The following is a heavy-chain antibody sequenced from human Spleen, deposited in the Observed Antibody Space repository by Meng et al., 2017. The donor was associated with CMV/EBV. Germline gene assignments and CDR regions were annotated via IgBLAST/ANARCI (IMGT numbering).Heavy chain of an antibody. CDR1: GFTFSSYA. Sequence: GESLKISCAASGFTFSSYAMNWVRQAPGKGLEWVSVIYSGGITTYYADSVKGRFTISRDNSKNTLYLQMNSLRAEDTAVYYCVNNLYCSGGSCRNHWGQGTLVTVSS. CDR2: IYSGGITT. V-gene: IGHV3-23*03. CDR3: VNNLYCSGGSCRNH. D-gene: IGHD2-15*01. J-gene: IGHJ5*02.